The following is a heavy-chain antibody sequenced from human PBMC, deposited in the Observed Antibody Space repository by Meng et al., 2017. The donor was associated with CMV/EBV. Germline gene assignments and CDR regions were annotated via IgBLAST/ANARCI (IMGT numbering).Heavy chain of an antibody. Sequence: QLQLQESGPGLVNPSQTLSCTCTVSGGSISSGDYYWSWISQPPGKGLEWIGYIYYSGSTYYNPSLKSRVTISVDSSKNQFSLKLSSVTAADTAVYYCARVGRTSCYDYWGQGTLVTVSS. J-gene: IGHJ4*02. CDR1: GGSISSGDYY. V-gene: IGHV4-30-4*08. D-gene: IGHD2-2*01. CDR3: ARVGRTSCYDY. CDR2: IYYSGST.